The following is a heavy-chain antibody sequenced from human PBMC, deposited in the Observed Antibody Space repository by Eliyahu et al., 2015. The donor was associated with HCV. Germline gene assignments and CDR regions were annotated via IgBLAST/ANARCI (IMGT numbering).Heavy chain of an antibody. V-gene: IGHV3-33*01. D-gene: IGHD1-26*01. J-gene: IGHJ6*02. CDR2: XRFDGSGQ. CDR3: AREIRYGGQTNSYYYYSGMDV. CDR1: GFTFGGYG. Sequence: QLVESGGGVVQPGRSLXXSCAASGFTFGGYGRPGVRQAPGTGLEWVAFXRFDGSGQIYGXSVKGRFTISRDNSKNTLFLQMNSLRAEDTAVYYCAREIRYGGQTNSYYYYSGMDVWGQGTTVTVSS.